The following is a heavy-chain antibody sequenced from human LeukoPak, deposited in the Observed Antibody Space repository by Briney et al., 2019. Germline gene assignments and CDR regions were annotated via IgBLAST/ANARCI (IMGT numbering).Heavy chain of an antibody. Sequence: GGSLRLSCAASGFTFSSYAMSWVRQAPGKGLEWVSAISGSGGSTYYADSVKGRFTISRDNSKNTLYLQMNSLRAGDTAVYYCARGPGSHAVVTREFDYWGQGTLVTVSS. CDR3: ARGPGSHAVVTREFDY. CDR2: ISGSGGST. CDR1: GFTFSSYA. J-gene: IGHJ4*02. V-gene: IGHV3-23*01. D-gene: IGHD2-15*01.